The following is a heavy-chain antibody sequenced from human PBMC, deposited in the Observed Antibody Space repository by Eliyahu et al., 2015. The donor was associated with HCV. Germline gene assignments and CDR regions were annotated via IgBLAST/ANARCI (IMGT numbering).Heavy chain of an antibody. CDR2: IYYSGST. D-gene: IGHD2-21*02. CDR3: ARHWFSGGDRRTDY. J-gene: IGHJ4*02. V-gene: IGHV4-39*01. CDR1: GGSISSSRYY. Sequence: QLQLQESGPGLVKPSETLSLTCTVSGGSISSSRYYWGWIRQPPGKGLEWVGGIYYSGSTYYNPSLKSRVTISVDTSKNQFSLKLSSVTAADTAVYYCARHWFSGGDRRTDYWGQGTLVTVSS.